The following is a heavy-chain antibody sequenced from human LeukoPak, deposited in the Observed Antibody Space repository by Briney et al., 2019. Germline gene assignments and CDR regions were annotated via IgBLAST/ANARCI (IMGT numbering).Heavy chain of an antibody. CDR2: INPSGGST. J-gene: IGHJ4*02. Sequence: ASVKVSCKASGYTFTCYYMHWVRQAPGQGFEWMGIINPSGGSTSYAQKFQGRVTMTRDTSTSTVYMELSSLRSEDTAVYYCARAEPYYDSSGYSENWGQGTLVTVSS. V-gene: IGHV1-46*01. D-gene: IGHD3-22*01. CDR3: ARAEPYYDSSGYSEN. CDR1: GYTFTCYY.